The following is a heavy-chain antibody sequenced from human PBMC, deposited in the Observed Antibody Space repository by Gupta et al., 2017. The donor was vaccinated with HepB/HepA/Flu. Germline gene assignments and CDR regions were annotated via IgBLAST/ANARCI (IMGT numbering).Heavy chain of an antibody. CDR3: ASSYDFWSGYLPSFDY. J-gene: IGHJ4*02. V-gene: IGHV3-21*01. CDR2: ISSSSSYI. CDR1: GFTFRSYS. D-gene: IGHD3-3*01. Sequence: EVQLVESGGGLVKPGGSLRLSCAASGFTFRSYSMNWVRQAPGKGLEWVSSISSSSSYIYYADSVKGRFTISRDNAKNSLYLQMNSLRAEDTAVYYCASSYDFWSGYLPSFDYWGQGTLVTVSS.